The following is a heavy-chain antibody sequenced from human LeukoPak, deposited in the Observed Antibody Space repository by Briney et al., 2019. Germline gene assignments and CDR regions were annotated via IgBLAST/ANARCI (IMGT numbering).Heavy chain of an antibody. CDR3: ARDRRDGYNYDGTLTQN. D-gene: IGHD5-24*01. Sequence: ASVKVSCKASGGTFSSYAISWVRQAPGQGLEWTGRIIPIFGTANYAQKFQGRVTITTDESTSTAYMELSSLRSEDTAVYYCARDRRDGYNYDGTLTQNWGQGTLVTVSS. J-gene: IGHJ4*02. CDR1: GGTFSSYA. V-gene: IGHV1-69*05. CDR2: IIPIFGTA.